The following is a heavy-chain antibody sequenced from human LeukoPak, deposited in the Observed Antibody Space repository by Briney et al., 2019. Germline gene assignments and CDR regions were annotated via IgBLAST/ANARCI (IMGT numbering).Heavy chain of an antibody. J-gene: IGHJ4*02. V-gene: IGHV4-61*02. D-gene: IGHD2-2*01. CDR2: IYTSGST. CDR1: GGSISSGSYY. CDR3: AREVTYCSSTSCYYFDY. Sequence: SETLSLTCTVSGGSISSGSYYWSWIRQPAGKGLEWIGRIYTSGSTNYNPSLKSRVTISVDTSKNQFSLKLSFVTAADTAVYYCAREVTYCSSTSCYYFDYWGQGTLVTVSS.